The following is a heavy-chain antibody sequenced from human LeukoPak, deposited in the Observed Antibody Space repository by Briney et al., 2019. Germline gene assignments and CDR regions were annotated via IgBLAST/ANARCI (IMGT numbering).Heavy chain of an antibody. V-gene: IGHV4-4*07. D-gene: IGHD2-2*01. CDR3: ASDLDLGYCPSSGCSSPLFDY. CDR2: IHTTGGT. Sequence: PSETLSLTCTVSRGSINTHFWSWIRQPAGRGLEWIGRIHTTGGTRYSPSLKSRITKSLDASKNPGTLMLCSVTAADTAVYYCASDLDLGYCPSSGCSSPLFDYWGQGSLVTVSS. CDR1: RGSINTHF. J-gene: IGHJ4*02.